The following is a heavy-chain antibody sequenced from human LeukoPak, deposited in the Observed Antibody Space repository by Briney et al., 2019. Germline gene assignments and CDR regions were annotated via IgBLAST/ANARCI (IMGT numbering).Heavy chain of an antibody. Sequence: GGSLRLSCAASGFTFSSYSMNWVRQAPGKGLEWVSSISSSSIYIYYADSVKDRFTISRDNAKNSLYLQMNSLRAEDTAVYYCARDGVGATPFDYWGQGTLVTVSS. J-gene: IGHJ4*02. D-gene: IGHD1-26*01. CDR2: ISSSSIYI. CDR3: ARDGVGATPFDY. V-gene: IGHV3-21*01. CDR1: GFTFSSYS.